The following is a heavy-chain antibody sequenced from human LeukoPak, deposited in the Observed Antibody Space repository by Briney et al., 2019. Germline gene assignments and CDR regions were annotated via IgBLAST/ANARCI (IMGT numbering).Heavy chain of an antibody. CDR3: ARALAVYGDYVGYFDL. D-gene: IGHD4-17*01. Sequence: GGSLRLSCAASGFTFSSYDMHWVRQATGKGLEWVSAIGTASDTYYPGSVKGRFTISRENAKNSLYLQMNSLRAEDTAVYYCARALAVYGDYVGYFDLWGRGTLVTVSS. J-gene: IGHJ2*01. CDR1: GFTFSSYD. V-gene: IGHV3-13*01. CDR2: IGTASDT.